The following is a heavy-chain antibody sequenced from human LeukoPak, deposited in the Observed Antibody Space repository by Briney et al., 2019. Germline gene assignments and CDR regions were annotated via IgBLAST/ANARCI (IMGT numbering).Heavy chain of an antibody. CDR2: IGTAGDT. CDR3: ARGSLGIAAAGTGIYYFDY. Sequence: GGSLRLSCAASGFTFSSYDMHWVRQATGKGLEWVSAIGTAGDTYYPGSVKGRFTISRENAKNSLYLQMNSLRAGDTTVYYCARGSLGIAAAGTGIYYFDYWGQGTLVTVSS. CDR1: GFTFSSYD. J-gene: IGHJ4*02. V-gene: IGHV3-13*01. D-gene: IGHD6-13*01.